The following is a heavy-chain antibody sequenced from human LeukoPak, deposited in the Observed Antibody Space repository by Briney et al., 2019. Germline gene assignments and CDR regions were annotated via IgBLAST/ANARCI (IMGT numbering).Heavy chain of an antibody. CDR3: ARLYSNYYTGFFYGMDV. D-gene: IGHD4-11*01. Sequence: PGGSLRLSCAASGLTFSSYAMGWVRQAPGKGLEWVSGISGSGDSTYDADSVKGRFTISRDNSKNTLYLQMNSLRAEDKALYYCARLYSNYYTGFFYGMDVWGQGTTVTVSS. CDR1: GLTFSSYA. V-gene: IGHV3-23*01. J-gene: IGHJ6*02. CDR2: ISGSGDST.